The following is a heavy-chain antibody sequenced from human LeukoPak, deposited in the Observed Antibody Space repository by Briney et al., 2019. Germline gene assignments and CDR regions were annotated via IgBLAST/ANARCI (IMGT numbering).Heavy chain of an antibody. D-gene: IGHD2/OR15-2a*01. CDR3: AREGPRGNSQFDY. CDR1: GFTFSNYG. V-gene: IGHV3-33*01. Sequence: GSLRLSCAASGFTFSNYGMHWVRQAPGKGLEWVALIWYDGSNKYYTDSVKGRLTISRDNSKDTLFLQMNSLRAEDTAVYYCAREGPRGNSQFDYWGQGTLVTVST. J-gene: IGHJ4*02. CDR2: IWYDGSNK.